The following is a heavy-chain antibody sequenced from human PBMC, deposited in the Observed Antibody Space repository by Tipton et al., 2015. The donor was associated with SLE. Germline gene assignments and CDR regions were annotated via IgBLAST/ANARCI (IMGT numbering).Heavy chain of an antibody. D-gene: IGHD3-22*01. V-gene: IGHV1-69*01. CDR1: GGTFSSYA. CDR3: ARGEGESGYVAPDFHYYYGMDV. CDR2: IIPIFGTA. Sequence: QSGPEVKKPGSSVKVSCKASGGTFSSYAISWVRQAPGQGLEWMGGIIPIFGTANYAQKFQGRVTITADESTSTAYMELSRLRSDDTAVYYCARGEGESGYVAPDFHYYYGMDVWGQGTTVTVSS. J-gene: IGHJ6*02.